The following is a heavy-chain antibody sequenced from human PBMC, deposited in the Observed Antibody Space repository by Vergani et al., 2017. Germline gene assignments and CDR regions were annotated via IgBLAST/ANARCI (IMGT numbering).Heavy chain of an antibody. V-gene: IGHV3-23*01. D-gene: IGHD5-24*01. CDR1: GFTFSSHA. J-gene: IGHJ4*02. CDR2: IKNTGDST. CDR3: GGGSDNYN. Sequence: EVKLLQSEGAVVQPGGSLRLSCVASGFTFSSHAISWVRQGHGQGLEWVSIIKNTGDSTHYADAVKGRFTISRENSKNTLYLKMNGLRVEDTAVYYCGGGSDNYNWGQGNLVTVSS.